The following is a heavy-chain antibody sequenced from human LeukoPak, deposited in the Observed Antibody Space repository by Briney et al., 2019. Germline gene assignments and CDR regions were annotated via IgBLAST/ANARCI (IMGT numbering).Heavy chain of an antibody. V-gene: IGHV3-9*01. J-gene: IGHJ3*01. CDR2: ITWSNGEI. D-gene: IGHD3-16*01. CDR3: AREDNGGATDDGFDV. CDR1: GLTFDVYA. Sequence: GGSLRLSCAASGLTFDVYAVHWVRQAPGKGLEWVSGITWSNGEIAYADSVKGRFTTSRDSSKNTVYLQMESLRVEDTAVYYCAREDNGGATDDGFDVWGRGTVVIVSS.